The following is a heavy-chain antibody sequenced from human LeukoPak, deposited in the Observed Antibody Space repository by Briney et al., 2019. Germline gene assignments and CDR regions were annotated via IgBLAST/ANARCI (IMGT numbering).Heavy chain of an antibody. CDR2: ISWNSGSI. D-gene: IGHD4-17*01. CDR3: AKDSVPSPGYGDYGAKEY. V-gene: IGHV3-9*01. Sequence: PGGSLRLSCAASGFTFYDYAMHWVRQAPGKGLEWVSGISWNSGSIGYADSVKGRFTISRDNAKNSLYLQMNSLRAEDTALYYCAKDSVPSPGYGDYGAKEYWGQGTLVTVYS. CDR1: GFTFYDYA. J-gene: IGHJ4*02.